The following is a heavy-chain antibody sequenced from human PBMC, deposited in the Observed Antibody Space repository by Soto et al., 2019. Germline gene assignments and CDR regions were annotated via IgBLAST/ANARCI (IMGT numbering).Heavy chain of an antibody. Sequence: QVQLVQSGAEVKTPGASVKVSCKASGYTFTSYGISWVRQAPGQGLEWMGWISAYNGNTNYAQKAQGRVNMPTDPSTSTAYMELRSLRSDDTAVYYCARGYCSSTSCLQYYSYYMDVWCKGTTVTVSS. V-gene: IGHV1-18*01. CDR2: ISAYNGNT. D-gene: IGHD2-2*01. J-gene: IGHJ6*03. CDR1: GYTFTSYG. CDR3: ARGYCSSTSCLQYYSYYMDV.